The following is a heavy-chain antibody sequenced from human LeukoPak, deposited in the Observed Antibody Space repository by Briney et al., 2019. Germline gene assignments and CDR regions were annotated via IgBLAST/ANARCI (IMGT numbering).Heavy chain of an antibody. CDR1: GFTFSSYG. CDR2: IWYDGSNK. CDR3: AREDCSGGKCYGDFAY. V-gene: IGHV3-33*01. D-gene: IGHD2-15*01. J-gene: IGHJ4*02. Sequence: PGRSLRLSCAASGFTFSSYGMHWVRQAPGKGLEWVAVIWYDGSNKYYADSVKGRFTISRDNSKNTLYLQMNSLRAEDTAVYYCAREDCSGGKCYGDFAYWGQGTLVTVSS.